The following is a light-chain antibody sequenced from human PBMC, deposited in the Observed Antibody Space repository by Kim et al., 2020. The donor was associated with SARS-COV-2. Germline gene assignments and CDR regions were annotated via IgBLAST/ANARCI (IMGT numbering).Light chain of an antibody. CDR2: DAS. CDR3: LQHNSYPLT. J-gene: IGKJ4*01. V-gene: IGKV1-17*03. CDR1: QDISNS. Sequence: ASVGDRVPITCRASQDISNSLAWFQQKPVKVPKRLIYDASSLQSGVPSRFSGSGSGTEFTLTISSLEAEDFATYYCLQHNSYPLTFGGGTKVDIK.